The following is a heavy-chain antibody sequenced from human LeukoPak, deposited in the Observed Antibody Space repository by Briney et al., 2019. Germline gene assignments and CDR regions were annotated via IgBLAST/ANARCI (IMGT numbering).Heavy chain of an antibody. CDR3: ARHYCGGDCYFDC. CDR2: IKQDGSVK. CDR1: GFTFSNFW. J-gene: IGHJ4*02. V-gene: IGHV3-7*01. Sequence: PGGSLRLSCAASGFTFSNFWMNWVRQAPGKGLEWVANIKQDGSVKHYVDSVKGRFTISRDNSKNTLYLQMNSLRAEDTAVYYCARHYCGGDCYFDCWGQGTLVTVSS. D-gene: IGHD2-21*02.